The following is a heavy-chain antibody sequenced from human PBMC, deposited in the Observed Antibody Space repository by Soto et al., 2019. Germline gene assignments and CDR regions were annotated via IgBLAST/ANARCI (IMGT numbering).Heavy chain of an antibody. Sequence: GGSLRLSCAASGFIFNSYGMHWVRQAPGKGLEWVAVISYDGSNQYYGDSVKGRFTISRDSCKNTLHLQMNSLRTEDTAVYYCAKDLRPWGSGYDKYYYSYGMDVWGQGTTVTVSS. CDR2: ISYDGSNQ. V-gene: IGHV3-30*18. CDR1: GFIFNSYG. J-gene: IGHJ6*02. D-gene: IGHD5-12*01. CDR3: AKDLRPWGSGYDKYYYSYGMDV.